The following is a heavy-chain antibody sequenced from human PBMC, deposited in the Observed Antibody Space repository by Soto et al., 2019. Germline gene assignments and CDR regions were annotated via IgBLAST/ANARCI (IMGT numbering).Heavy chain of an antibody. CDR1: GGSISSYY. V-gene: IGHV4-59*01. D-gene: IGHD3-22*01. J-gene: IGHJ6*02. Sequence: SETLSLTCTVSGGSISSYYWSWIRQPPGKGLEWIGYIYYSGSTNYNPSLKSRVTISVDTSKNQFSLKLSSVTAADTAVYYCARNPAGGYYGSSGYYPGDYYGMDVWGQGTTVTVSS. CDR2: IYYSGST. CDR3: ARNPAGGYYGSSGYYPGDYYGMDV.